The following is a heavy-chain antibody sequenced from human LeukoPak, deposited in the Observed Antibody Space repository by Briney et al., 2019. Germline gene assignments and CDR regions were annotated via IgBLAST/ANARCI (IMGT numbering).Heavy chain of an antibody. J-gene: IGHJ5*02. V-gene: IGHV4-30-2*01. D-gene: IGHD1-1*01. CDR1: GGSISSGGYY. CDR3: AKQLERRFDP. CDR2: IYHSGST. Sequence: SETLSLTCTVSGGSISSGGYYCSWIRQPPGEGLEWIGYIYHSGSTYYNPSLKSRVTISVDRSKNQFSLKLSSVTAADTAVYYCAKQLERRFDPWGQGTLVTVSS.